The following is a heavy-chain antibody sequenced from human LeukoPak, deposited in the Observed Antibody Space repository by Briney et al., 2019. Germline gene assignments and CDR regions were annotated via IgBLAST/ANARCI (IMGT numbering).Heavy chain of an antibody. V-gene: IGHV3-7*01. CDR3: AKDRSAHYSFDY. Sequence: GGSLRLSCAASGFTFSSYWMSWVRQAPGKGLEWVANIKQDGSEKYYVDSVKGRFTISRDNSKNTLYLQMNSLRAEDTAVYYCAKDRSAHYSFDYWGQGTLVTVSS. CDR1: GFTFSSYW. CDR2: IKQDGSEK. J-gene: IGHJ4*02.